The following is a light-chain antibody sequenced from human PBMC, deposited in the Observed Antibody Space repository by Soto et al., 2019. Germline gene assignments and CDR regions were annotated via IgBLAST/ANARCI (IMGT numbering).Light chain of an antibody. J-gene: IGKJ1*01. CDR1: QSISSY. Sequence: IQMTKSACSLSAPVGDRVTITCRASQSISSYLNWYQQKPGKAPKLLIYAASSLQSGVPSRFSGSGSGTDCTLTISSLQPDDFATYYCQHYNSYSEAFGQGTEVDIK. CDR3: QHYNSYSEA. CDR2: AAS. V-gene: IGKV1-39*01.